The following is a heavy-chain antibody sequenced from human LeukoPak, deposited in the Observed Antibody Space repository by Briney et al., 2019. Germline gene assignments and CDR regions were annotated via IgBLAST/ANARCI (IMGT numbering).Heavy chain of an antibody. CDR1: VYTFTVYY. V-gene: IGHV1-2*02. Sequence: ASVTVSFTASVYTFTVYYMHWVRQAPGQEREWMGWINPNSGGTNYAQKFQGRVTMTRDTSISTAYMELSRLRSDDTAVYYCARNDYGDPFDYWGQGTLVTVSS. CDR3: ARNDYGDPFDY. CDR2: INPNSGGT. J-gene: IGHJ4*02. D-gene: IGHD4-17*01.